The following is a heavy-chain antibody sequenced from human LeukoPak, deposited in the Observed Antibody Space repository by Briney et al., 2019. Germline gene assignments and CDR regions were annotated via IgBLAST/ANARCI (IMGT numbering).Heavy chain of an antibody. CDR2: ISSSSTI. Sequence: GGSLRLSCAASGFTFSSYGMHWVRQAPGKGLEWVSYISSSSTIYYADSVKGRFTISRDNAKNSLYLQMNSLRAEDTAVYYCARVVAVGAPVGYFDYWGQGTLVTVSS. CDR3: ARVVAVGAPVGYFDY. V-gene: IGHV3-48*04. CDR1: GFTFSSYG. D-gene: IGHD1-26*01. J-gene: IGHJ4*02.